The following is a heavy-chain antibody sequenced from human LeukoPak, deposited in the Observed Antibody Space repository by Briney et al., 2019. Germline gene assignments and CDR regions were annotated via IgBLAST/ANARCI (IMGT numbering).Heavy chain of an antibody. Sequence: PGGSLRLSCAVSGFTFSSYSMNWVRQAPGKGLQWVSYISSSSSTIYYADSVKGRFTISRDNAKNSLYLQMNSLRDEDTAVYYCARAYVSGRGAFDIWGQGTMVAVSS. J-gene: IGHJ3*02. CDR2: ISSSSSTI. CDR3: ARAYVSGRGAFDI. CDR1: GFTFSSYS. V-gene: IGHV3-48*02. D-gene: IGHD3-10*01.